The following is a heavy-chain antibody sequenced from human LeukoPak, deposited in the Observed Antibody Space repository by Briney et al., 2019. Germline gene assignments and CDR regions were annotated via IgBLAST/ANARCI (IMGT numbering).Heavy chain of an antibody. Sequence: SETLSLTCTVSGGSISPYYWSWIRQPPGKGLEWIGYTSHSGSTNYNPSLNSRVTISVDTSENQFSLKLTSVTAADTAVYYCARHSRTYYDFDYWGQGTLVTVSS. V-gene: IGHV4-59*01. D-gene: IGHD1-26*01. CDR2: TSHSGST. CDR1: GGSISPYY. J-gene: IGHJ4*02. CDR3: ARHSRTYYDFDY.